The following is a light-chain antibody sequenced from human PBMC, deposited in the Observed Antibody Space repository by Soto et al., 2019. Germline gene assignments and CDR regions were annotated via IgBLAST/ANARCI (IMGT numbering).Light chain of an antibody. V-gene: IGKV1-27*01. CDR3: QKYTSAPWT. CDR2: AAS. CDR1: QGISNY. Sequence: INMTLSPSALSASVGDRVTITCRASQGISNYLAWYQQKPGTVPKLLISAASALQTGVPSRFSGGGSGTDFTLTISSLQPEDVATYYCQKYTSAPWTFAQGTKVDI. J-gene: IGKJ1*01.